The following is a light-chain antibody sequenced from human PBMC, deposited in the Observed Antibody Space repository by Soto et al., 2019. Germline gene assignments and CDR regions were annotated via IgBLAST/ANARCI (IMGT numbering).Light chain of an antibody. V-gene: IGLV2-14*01. Sequence: QSALTQPASVSGSPGQSITISCTGTSSDVGGYNYVSWYQQHPGKAPKLMIYDVSNRPSGVSNRFSGSKSGNTASLTISGLQAEDEADYYCQSYDSSLSGYVFGTGTQLTVL. CDR3: QSYDSSLSGYV. CDR2: DVS. J-gene: IGLJ1*01. CDR1: SSDVGGYNY.